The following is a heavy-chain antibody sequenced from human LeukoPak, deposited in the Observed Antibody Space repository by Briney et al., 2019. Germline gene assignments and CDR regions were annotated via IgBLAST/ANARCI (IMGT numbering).Heavy chain of an antibody. CDR1: GGTFSSYA. D-gene: IGHD2-2*02. CDR2: IIPIFGTA. Sequence: SVKVSCKASGGTFSSYAISWVRQAPGQGLEWMGGIIPIFGTANYAQKFQGRVTITADESTSTAYMELSSLRSEDTAVYYCARVKVPAAIHYWFDPWGQGTLVTVSS. CDR3: ARVKVPAAIHYWFDP. J-gene: IGHJ5*02. V-gene: IGHV1-69*13.